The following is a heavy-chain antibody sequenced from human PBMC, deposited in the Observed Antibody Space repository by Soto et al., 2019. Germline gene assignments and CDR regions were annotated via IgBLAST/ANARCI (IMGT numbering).Heavy chain of an antibody. Sequence: QVQLQESGPGLVKSSQTLSLICTVSGDSISRGGHYWNLIRQHPGKGLEWLGYIYSSGTTYYNPSLKTRINISLDSSKNDFSLSLTSVTAADTAVYYCARGRSGTAAGFDHWGQGTLVTVSS. D-gene: IGHD5-12*01. CDR1: GDSISRGGHY. CDR3: ARGRSGTAAGFDH. CDR2: IYSSGTT. J-gene: IGHJ4*02. V-gene: IGHV4-31*03.